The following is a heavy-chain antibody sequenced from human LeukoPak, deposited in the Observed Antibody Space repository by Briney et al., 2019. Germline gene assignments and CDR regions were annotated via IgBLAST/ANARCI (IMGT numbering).Heavy chain of an antibody. Sequence: GGSLTLSXTASGLTFPTSGFNWVRQAPGKGLEWVASIGPTGSDRYHADSIKGRFTISRDNANNFLYLQMNSLRAEDTAVYYCATETNGRHYDYWGQGTLLTVSS. J-gene: IGHJ4*02. V-gene: IGHV3-21*06. CDR2: IGPTGSDR. CDR3: ATETNGRHYDY. CDR1: GLTFPTSG. D-gene: IGHD1-14*01.